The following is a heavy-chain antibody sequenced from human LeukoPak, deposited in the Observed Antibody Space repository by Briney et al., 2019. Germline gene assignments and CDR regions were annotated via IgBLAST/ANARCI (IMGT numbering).Heavy chain of an antibody. Sequence: PGGSLRLSCAASGFTFSSYEMNWARQAPGKGLEWVSYISSSGSTIYYADSVKGRFTISRDNAKNSLYLQMNSLRAEDTAVYYCAREPRRWSGYFDYWGQGTLVTVSS. V-gene: IGHV3-48*03. CDR3: AREPRRWSGYFDY. J-gene: IGHJ4*02. CDR2: ISSSGSTI. CDR1: GFTFSSYE. D-gene: IGHD3-3*01.